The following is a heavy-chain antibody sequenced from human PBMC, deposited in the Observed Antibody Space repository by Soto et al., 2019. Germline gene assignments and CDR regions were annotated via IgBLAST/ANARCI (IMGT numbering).Heavy chain of an antibody. Sequence: SETLSLTCGVSDSSINSNYYWLWIRQPPGKGLEWIGAIHHSGTTYYTPSLTSRVTISMDTSKSHFSLRLTSVTAADTAKYYCARGLYGGNFDYWGQGTPGTVS. CDR1: DSSINSNYY. J-gene: IGHJ4*02. V-gene: IGHV4-38-2*01. CDR3: ARGLYGGNFDY. D-gene: IGHD4-17*01. CDR2: IHHSGTT.